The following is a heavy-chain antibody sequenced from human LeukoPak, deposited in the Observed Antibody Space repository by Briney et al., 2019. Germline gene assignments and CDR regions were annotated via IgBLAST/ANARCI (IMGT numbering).Heavy chain of an antibody. V-gene: IGHV1-8*01. J-gene: IGHJ4*02. CDR2: MNPDSGNT. Sequence: ASVKVSCKASGYTFTSYDINWVRQATGQGLEWMGYMNPDSGNTGYAQNFQGRVTMTVNTSITTAYMELSSLRPEDTAVYYCARELRRDKYWGQGTLVTVSS. CDR3: ARELRRDKY. D-gene: IGHD1-1*01. CDR1: GYTFTSYD.